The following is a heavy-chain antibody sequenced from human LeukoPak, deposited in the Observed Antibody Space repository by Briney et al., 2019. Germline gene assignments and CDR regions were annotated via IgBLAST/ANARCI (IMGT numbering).Heavy chain of an antibody. CDR1: GGSISSGGYY. J-gene: IGHJ6*03. CDR2: IYHSGST. CDR3: ARGQLGLAYYYYYMDV. D-gene: IGHD6-13*01. Sequence: SQTLSLTCTVSGGSISSGGYYWSWIRQPPGKGLEWIGYIYHSGSTYYNPSLKSRVTISVDTSKNQFSLKLSSVTAADTAVYYCARGQLGLAYYYYYMDVWGKGTTVTVSS. V-gene: IGHV4-30-2*01.